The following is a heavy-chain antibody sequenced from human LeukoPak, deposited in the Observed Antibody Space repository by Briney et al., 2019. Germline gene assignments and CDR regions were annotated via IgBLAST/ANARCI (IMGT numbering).Heavy chain of an antibody. CDR1: GFPLSYYG. CDR3: AKSNYYDRSGYYSPHDAFDI. V-gene: IGHV3-30*18. CDR2: ISYDGSNK. J-gene: IGHJ3*02. D-gene: IGHD3-22*01. Sequence: GRSLRLSCAASGFPLSYYGMHWVRQAPGKGLEWVAVISYDGSNKYYADSVKGRFTISRDNSKNTLYLQMNSLRPEDTAVYYCAKSNYYDRSGYYSPHDAFDIWGQGTMVTASS.